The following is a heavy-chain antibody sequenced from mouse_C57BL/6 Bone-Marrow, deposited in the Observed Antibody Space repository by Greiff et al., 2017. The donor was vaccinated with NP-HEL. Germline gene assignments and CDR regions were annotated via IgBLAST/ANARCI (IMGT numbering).Heavy chain of an antibody. D-gene: IGHD1-1*01. Sequence: VQLQESGAELVRPGTSVKVSCKASGYAFTNYLIEWVKQRPGQGLEWIGVINPGSGGTNYNEKFKGKATLTADKSSSTAYMQLSSLTSEDSAVYFCASSPHYYGSSYYAMDYWGQGTSVTVSS. V-gene: IGHV1-54*01. CDR2: INPGSGGT. CDR1: GYAFTNYL. J-gene: IGHJ4*01. CDR3: ASSPHYYGSSYYAMDY.